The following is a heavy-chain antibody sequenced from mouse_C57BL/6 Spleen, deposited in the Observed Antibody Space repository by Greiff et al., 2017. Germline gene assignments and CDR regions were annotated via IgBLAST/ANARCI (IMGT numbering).Heavy chain of an antibody. CDR3: ARWLLRGAY. D-gene: IGHD2-3*01. Sequence: QVQLQQPGAELVRPGSSVKLSCKASGYTFTSYWMDWVKQRPGQGLEWIGNIYPSDSETHYNQKFKDKDTLTVDKSSSTAYMQLSSLTSEDSAVYYCARWLLRGAYWGQGTLVTVSA. V-gene: IGHV1-61*01. J-gene: IGHJ3*01. CDR2: IYPSDSET. CDR1: GYTFTSYW.